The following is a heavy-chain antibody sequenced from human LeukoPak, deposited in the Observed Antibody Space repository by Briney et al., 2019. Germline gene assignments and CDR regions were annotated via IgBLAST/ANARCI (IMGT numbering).Heavy chain of an antibody. V-gene: IGHV3-7*01. J-gene: IGHJ4*02. Sequence: ETLSLTCTVSGGSISSYYWSWVRQAPGKGLEWVANIKQDGSEKYYVDSVKGRFTISRDNAKNSLYLQMNSLRAEDTAVYYCARMTSGWYSYYFDYWGQGTLATVSS. CDR2: IKQDGSEK. CDR1: GGSISSYY. CDR3: ARMTSGWYSYYFDY. D-gene: IGHD6-19*01.